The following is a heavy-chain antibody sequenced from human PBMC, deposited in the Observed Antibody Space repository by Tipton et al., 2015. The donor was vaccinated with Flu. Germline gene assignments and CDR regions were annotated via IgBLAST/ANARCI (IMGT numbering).Heavy chain of an antibody. D-gene: IGHD3-16*02. CDR1: GDSISSYY. V-gene: IGHV4-4*07. CDR3: ARVYLLGDLSFFDS. Sequence: TLSLTCTVSGDSISSYYWSWIRQPAGKGLEWIGRIYTSGSTNYNASLKSRVTMSVDTSKNQFSLKLCSVTVADAAVYYCARVYLLGDLSFFDSWGQGTLVTVSS. J-gene: IGHJ4*02. CDR2: IYTSGST.